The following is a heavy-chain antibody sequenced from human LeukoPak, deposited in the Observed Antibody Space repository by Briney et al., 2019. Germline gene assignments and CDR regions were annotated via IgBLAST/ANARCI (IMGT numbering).Heavy chain of an antibody. CDR2: MNPNSGNT. CDR1: GYTFTSYD. V-gene: IGHV1-8*01. CDR3: ARDPLWFGTKFDY. J-gene: IGHJ4*02. D-gene: IGHD3-10*01. Sequence: EASVKVSCKASGYTFTSYDINWVRQATGQGLEWMGWMNPNSGNTGYAQKFQGRVTMTRNTSISTAYTELSSLRSEDTAVYYCARDPLWFGTKFDYWGQGTLVTVSS.